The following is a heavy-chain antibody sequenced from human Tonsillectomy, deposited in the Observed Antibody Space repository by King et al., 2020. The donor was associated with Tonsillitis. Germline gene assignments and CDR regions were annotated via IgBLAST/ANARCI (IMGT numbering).Heavy chain of an antibody. V-gene: IGHV3-30*18. CDR3: AKEDNGGNFFDY. J-gene: IGHJ4*02. CDR2: ISYDGSNK. D-gene: IGHD4-23*01. CDR1: GFTFSSDG. Sequence: VQLVESGGGVVQPGRSLRLSCAGSGFTFSSDGMHWVRQAPGKGLEWVAVISYDGSNKYYADSVKGRFTISRDNSKNTLYLQMNSLRAEDTAVYYCAKEDNGGNFFDYWGQGTLVTVSS.